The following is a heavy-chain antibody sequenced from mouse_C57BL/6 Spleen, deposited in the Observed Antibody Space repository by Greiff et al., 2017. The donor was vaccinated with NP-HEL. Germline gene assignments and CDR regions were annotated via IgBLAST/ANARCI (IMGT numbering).Heavy chain of an antibody. J-gene: IGHJ1*03. CDR2: IDPSDSET. D-gene: IGHD1-1*01. V-gene: IGHV1-52*01. Sequence: QVQLQQPGAELVRPGSSVKLSCKASGYTFTSYWMHWVKQRPIQGLEWIGNIDPSDSETHYNQKFKDKATLTVDKSSSTAYMQLSSLTSEDSAVYYCARWNYGSSYRYFEVWGTGTTVTVSS. CDR3: ARWNYGSSYRYFEV. CDR1: GYTFTSYW.